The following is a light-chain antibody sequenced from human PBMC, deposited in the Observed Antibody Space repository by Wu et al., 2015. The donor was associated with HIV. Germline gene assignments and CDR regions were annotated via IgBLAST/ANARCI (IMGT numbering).Light chain of an antibody. CDR2: AAS. J-gene: IGKJ3*01. CDR3: QQSYSTST. CDR1: QSISSY. Sequence: DIQMTQSPSSLSASVGDRVTITCRASQSISSYLNWYQHKSGEAPKLLIYAASSLQSGAPSRFSGSGSGTDFTLTISSLQPEDFAAYYCQQSYSTSTFGPGTKVDIK. V-gene: IGKV1-39*01.